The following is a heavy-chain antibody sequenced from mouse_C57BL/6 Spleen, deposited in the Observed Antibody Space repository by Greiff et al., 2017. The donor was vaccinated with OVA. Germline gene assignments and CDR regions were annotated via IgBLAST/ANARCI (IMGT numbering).Heavy chain of an antibody. CDR2: IYPRSGNT. Sequence: QVQLKQSGAELARPGASVKLSCKASGYTFTSYGISWVKQRTGQGLEWIGEIYPRSGNTYYNEKFKGKATLTADKSSSTAYMELRSLTSEDSAVYFCARGENPGTGFAYWGQGTLVTVSA. D-gene: IGHD3-3*01. CDR1: GYTFTSYG. V-gene: IGHV1-81*01. J-gene: IGHJ3*01. CDR3: ARGENPGTGFAY.